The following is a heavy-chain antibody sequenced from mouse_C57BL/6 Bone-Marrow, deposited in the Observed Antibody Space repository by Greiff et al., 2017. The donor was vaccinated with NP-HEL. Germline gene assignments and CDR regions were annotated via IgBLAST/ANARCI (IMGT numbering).Heavy chain of an antibody. CDR1: GYSITSDY. V-gene: IGHV3-8*01. Sequence: DVKLQESGPGLAKPSQTLSLTCSVTGYSITSDYWNWIRKFPGNKLEYMGYISYSGSTYYNPSLKSRISITRDTSKNQYYLQLNSVTTEDTATYYCARYPSTVVATNWYFDVWGTGTTVTVSS. CDR2: ISYSGST. J-gene: IGHJ1*03. D-gene: IGHD1-1*01. CDR3: ARYPSTVVATNWYFDV.